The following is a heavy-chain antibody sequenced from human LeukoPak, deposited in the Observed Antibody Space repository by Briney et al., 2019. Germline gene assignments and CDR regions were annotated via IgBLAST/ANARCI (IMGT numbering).Heavy chain of an antibody. Sequence: GVSLRLSCEASGFMFSNYEMNWVRQAQGKGLEWVSCISSSGTTIYYADSVKGRFTISRDNSKNTLYLQMNSLRAEDTAVYYCAPSRGWYYGFDYWGQGTLVTVSS. V-gene: IGHV3-48*03. CDR2: ISSSGTTI. CDR3: APSRGWYYGFDY. J-gene: IGHJ4*02. D-gene: IGHD6-19*01. CDR1: GFMFSNYE.